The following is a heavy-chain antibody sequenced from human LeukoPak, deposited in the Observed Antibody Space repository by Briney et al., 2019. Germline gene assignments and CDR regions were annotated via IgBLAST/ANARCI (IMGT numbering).Heavy chain of an antibody. Sequence: GGSLRLSCAASGFTFSSHWMHWVRQAPGKGLEWVAVIWYEGINRDYADSVKGRFTISRDNSKSTLYLQMNSLRAEDTAVYYCARDKQQSFDYWGQGTLVTVSS. CDR2: IWYEGINR. D-gene: IGHD6-13*01. CDR3: ARDKQQSFDY. CDR1: GFTFSSHW. V-gene: IGHV3-33*08. J-gene: IGHJ4*02.